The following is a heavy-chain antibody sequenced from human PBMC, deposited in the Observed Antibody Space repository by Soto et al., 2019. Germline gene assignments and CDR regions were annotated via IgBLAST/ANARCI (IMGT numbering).Heavy chain of an antibody. CDR2: IYYSGGT. CDR3: ARVARGYYDSYEGKGYYY. V-gene: IGHV4-30-4*01. J-gene: IGHJ4*02. D-gene: IGHD3-22*01. Sequence: SETLSLTCTVSGGSIRSGDYYWSWIRQPPGKALERIGYIYYSGGTYYKPSLKSRVTISVDTSKNQFSLKLRSSTPADTALYYCARVARGYYDSYEGKGYYYWSQEPPVTVSS. CDR1: GGSIRSGDYY.